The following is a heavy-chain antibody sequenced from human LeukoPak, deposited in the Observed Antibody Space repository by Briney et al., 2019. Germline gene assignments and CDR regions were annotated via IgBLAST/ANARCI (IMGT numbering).Heavy chain of an antibody. CDR2: ISPSGDRT. Sequence: GGPLRLSCAASGFTFGSYGMSWVRQAPGKGREWVSFISPSGDRTSNADSVEGRFTISRDNPRDTLYLQMNSLRDEDTAGYYCAIMHGYYDGSGYWVQWGQGTLVTVSS. CDR1: GFTFGSYG. CDR3: AIMHGYYDGSGYWVQ. J-gene: IGHJ4*02. D-gene: IGHD3-22*01. V-gene: IGHV3-23*01.